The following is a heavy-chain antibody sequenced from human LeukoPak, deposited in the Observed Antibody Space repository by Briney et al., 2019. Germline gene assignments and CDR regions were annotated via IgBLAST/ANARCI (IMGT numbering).Heavy chain of an antibody. CDR3: ASTGRYCTSTSCSNYFHY. D-gene: IGHD2-2*01. CDR2: ITGSGNTI. V-gene: IGHV3-48*03. J-gene: IGHJ4*02. CDR1: GFTFSSYE. Sequence: GGSLRLSCAASGFTFSSYEMNWVRQAPGKGLEWVSYITGSGNTIYYADSVKGRFTLSRDNAKNSLYLQMNSLRAEDTAVYYCASTGRYCTSTSCSNYFHYWGQGTLVTVSS.